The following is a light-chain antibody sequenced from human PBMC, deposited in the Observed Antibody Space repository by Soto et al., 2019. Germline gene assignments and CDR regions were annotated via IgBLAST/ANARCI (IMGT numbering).Light chain of an antibody. Sequence: SVLTQRPSLSAAPGQKVTISCSGSSSNIGNNYVSLYQQLPGTAPKLLIYENNKRPSGIPDRFSGSKSGTSATLGITGLQTGDEADYYCETWDRSLSAVGFGNGTKVTVL. CDR3: ETWDRSLSAVG. V-gene: IGLV1-51*02. CDR1: SSNIGNNY. J-gene: IGLJ1*01. CDR2: ENN.